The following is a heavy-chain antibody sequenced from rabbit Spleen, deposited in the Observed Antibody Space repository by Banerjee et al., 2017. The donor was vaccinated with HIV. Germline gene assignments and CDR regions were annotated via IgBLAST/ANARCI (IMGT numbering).Heavy chain of an antibody. CDR2: TSSSGGT. CDR1: GIDFSSNYW. J-gene: IGHJ4*01. Sequence: QEQLEVSGGGLVKPGGTPTLTCTASGIDFSSNYWICWVRQAPGKGLEWVASTSSSGGTWYAVWVNDRFTISKTSSTTVTLQKTSLAAADTATYFCVREAGYGGYGDGNLWGPGTLVTVS. D-gene: IGHD6-1*01. CDR3: VREAGYGGYGDGNL. V-gene: IGHV1S45*01.